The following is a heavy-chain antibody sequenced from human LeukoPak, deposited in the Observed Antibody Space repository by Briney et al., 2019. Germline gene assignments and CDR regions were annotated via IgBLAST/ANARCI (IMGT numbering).Heavy chain of an antibody. Sequence: GGSLRLSCAASGFTFSSYEMNWVRQAPGKGLEWVSYISSSGSTIYYADSVKGRFTISRDNAKNSLYLQMNSLRAEDTAVYYCARTMFDFWSARYPLAFNYWGQGTPVTVSS. CDR1: GFTFSSYE. CDR3: ARTMFDFWSARYPLAFNY. CDR2: ISSSGSTI. D-gene: IGHD3-3*01. J-gene: IGHJ4*02. V-gene: IGHV3-48*03.